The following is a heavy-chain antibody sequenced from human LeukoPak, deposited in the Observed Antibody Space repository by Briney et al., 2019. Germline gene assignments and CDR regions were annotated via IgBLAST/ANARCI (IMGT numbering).Heavy chain of an antibody. J-gene: IGHJ3*02. D-gene: IGHD3-3*01. CDR3: ARVRDYDFWSGYHDAFDI. CDR1: GGTFTSYG. Sequence: ASVKVSCKASGGTFTSYGISWVRQAPGQGLEWMGWISAYNGNTNYAQKLQGRVTMTTDTSTSTAYMELRSLRSDDTAVYYCARVRDYDFWSGYHDAFDIWGQGTMVTVSS. V-gene: IGHV1-18*01. CDR2: ISAYNGNT.